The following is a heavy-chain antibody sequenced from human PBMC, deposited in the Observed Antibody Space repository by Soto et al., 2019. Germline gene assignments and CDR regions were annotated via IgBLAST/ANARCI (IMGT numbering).Heavy chain of an antibody. CDR3: ARVTRPYSSGPNWFDP. CDR1: GFPFSSYA. D-gene: IGHD6-19*01. J-gene: IGHJ5*02. V-gene: IGHV3-30-3*01. Sequence: GGSLSLSCTASGFPFSSYAMHWVRQAPGKGLEWVAVISYDGSNKYYADSVKGRFTISRDNSKNTLYLQMNSLRAEDTAVYYCARVTRPYSSGPNWFDPWGQGTLVTVSS. CDR2: ISYDGSNK.